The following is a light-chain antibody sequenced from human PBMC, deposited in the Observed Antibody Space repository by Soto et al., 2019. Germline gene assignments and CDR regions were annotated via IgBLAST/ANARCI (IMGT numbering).Light chain of an antibody. CDR2: EVT. CDR3: SSYADSNNLV. J-gene: IGLJ2*01. V-gene: IGLV2-8*01. CDR1: SSDVGGYNY. Sequence: QSVLTQPPSASGSPGQSVTISCTGTSSDVGGYNYVSWYQQHPGKAPKVMIYEVTKRPSGVPDRFSGSKSGNTASLTVSGLQAEDEADYYCSSYADSNNLVFGGGTQLTVL.